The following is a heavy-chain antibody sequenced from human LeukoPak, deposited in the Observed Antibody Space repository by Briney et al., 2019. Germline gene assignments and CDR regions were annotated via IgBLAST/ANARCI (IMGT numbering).Heavy chain of an antibody. V-gene: IGHV4-34*01. D-gene: IGHD3-22*01. J-gene: IGHJ4*02. CDR2: INHSGST. CDR3: ARHGRSGYYYPMSSKKKNFDY. CDR1: GGSFSGYY. Sequence: SETLSLTCAVYGGSFSGYYWSWIRRPPGKGLEWIGEINHSGSTNYNPSLKSRVTISVDTSKNQFSLKLSSVTAADTAVYYCARHGRSGYYYPMSSKKKNFDYWGQGTLVTVSS.